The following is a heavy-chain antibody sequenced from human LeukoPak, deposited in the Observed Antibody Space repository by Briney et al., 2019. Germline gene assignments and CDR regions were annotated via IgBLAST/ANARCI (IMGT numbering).Heavy chain of an antibody. Sequence: GGSLRLSCAASGFTFSSYWMSWVRQAPGKGLEWVSAISGSGGSTYYADSVKGRFTISRDNSKNTLYLQMNSLRAEDTAVYYCAEDIVVVPAAPYPGDIWGQGTMVTVSS. D-gene: IGHD2-2*01. CDR1: GFTFSSYW. CDR2: ISGSGGST. J-gene: IGHJ3*02. CDR3: AEDIVVVPAAPYPGDI. V-gene: IGHV3-23*01.